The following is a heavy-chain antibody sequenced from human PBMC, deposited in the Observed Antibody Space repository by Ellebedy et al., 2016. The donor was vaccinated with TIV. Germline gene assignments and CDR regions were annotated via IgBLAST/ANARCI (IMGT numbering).Heavy chain of an antibody. J-gene: IGHJ6*02. V-gene: IGHV3-48*02. CDR1: GFTFSTNN. CDR2: ISNSSSTI. D-gene: IGHD3-22*01. CDR3: ARDAPFGDTMIVVDPYYYYGIDV. Sequence: GESLKISCAASGFTFSTNNMNWVRQAPGKGLEWVSYISNSSSTIYYADSVKGLVTISRDNANTALYLQMNSLRDEDTAVYYCARDAPFGDTMIVVDPYYYYGIDVWGQGTTVTVSS.